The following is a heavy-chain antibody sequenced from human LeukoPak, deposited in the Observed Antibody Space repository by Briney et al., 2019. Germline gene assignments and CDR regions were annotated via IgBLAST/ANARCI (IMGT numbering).Heavy chain of an antibody. CDR3: ANKYGSGPRDAFDI. V-gene: IGHV3-23*01. CDR1: GFTFSSYA. CDR2: ISGSGGSK. Sequence: GGSLRLSCAASGFTFSSYAMTWVRQAPGKGLEWVSDISGSGGSKFYADSVKGRFSISRDNSKNTLYLQMNSLRAEDTAVYYCANKYGSGPRDAFDIWGQGTTVTVSS. D-gene: IGHD3-10*01. J-gene: IGHJ3*02.